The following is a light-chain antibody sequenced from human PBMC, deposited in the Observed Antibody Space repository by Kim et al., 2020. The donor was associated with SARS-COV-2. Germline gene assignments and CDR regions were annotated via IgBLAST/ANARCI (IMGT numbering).Light chain of an antibody. V-gene: IGKV1-9*01. CDR3: QQLSSHPYT. CDR2: AAS. J-gene: IGKJ2*01. Sequence: IQLTQSPSSLSASVGDRVTITCRASEDISSYLAWYQQKPGKAPKLLIYAASTLQSGVPSRFSGSRSGTDFTLTISSLQSEDFATYFCQQLSSHPYTFGQGTKLEIK. CDR1: EDISSY.